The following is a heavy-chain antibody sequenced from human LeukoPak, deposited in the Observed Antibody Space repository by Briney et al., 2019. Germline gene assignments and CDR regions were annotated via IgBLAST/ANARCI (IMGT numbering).Heavy chain of an antibody. D-gene: IGHD3-22*01. CDR3: AKGSDGSSFYDSSGYIPYYFDY. V-gene: IGHV3-43*01. CDR2: ISWDGGST. J-gene: IGHJ4*02. CDR1: GFTFDDYT. Sequence: GGSLRLSCAASGFTFDDYTMHWVRQAPGKGLEWVSLISWDGGSTYYADSVKGRITISRDNSKNSLYLQMNSLRTEDTALYYCAKGSDGSSFYDSSGYIPYYFDYWGQGTLVTVSS.